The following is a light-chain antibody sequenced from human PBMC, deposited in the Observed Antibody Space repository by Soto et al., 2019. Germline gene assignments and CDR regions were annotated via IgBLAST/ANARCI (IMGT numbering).Light chain of an antibody. CDR1: QSVSTN. Sequence: EMVLTQSPATLSVSPGGRATLSCRASQSVSTNLAWYQQKPGQAPRLLIYDASTRATAIPARFSGSGSGTELTLTISSLRSEDFAVYDCQHHNTGPPVYTFRQGTKLEIK. V-gene: IGKV3D-15*01. J-gene: IGKJ2*01. CDR3: QHHNTGPPVYT. CDR2: DAS.